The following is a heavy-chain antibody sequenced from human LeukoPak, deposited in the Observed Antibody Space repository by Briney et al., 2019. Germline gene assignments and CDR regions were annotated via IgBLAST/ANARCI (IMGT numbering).Heavy chain of an antibody. Sequence: PSQILSLTCTVSGGSISSGDYYWSWIRQPPGKGLEWIGYIYYSGSTYYNPSLKSRLTISVDTSKNQFSLRLSSVTAADTAVYYCASRSTYYYGSGSYPHFDSWGQGTLVTVSS. D-gene: IGHD3-10*01. CDR3: ASRSTYYYGSGSYPHFDS. CDR1: GGSISSGDYY. J-gene: IGHJ4*02. V-gene: IGHV4-30-4*08. CDR2: IYYSGST.